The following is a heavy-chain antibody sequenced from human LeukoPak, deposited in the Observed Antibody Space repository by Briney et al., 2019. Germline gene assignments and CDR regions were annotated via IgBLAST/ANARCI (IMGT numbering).Heavy chain of an antibody. J-gene: IGHJ6*03. Sequence: SETLSLTCAVYGGSFSGYYWSWIRQPPGKGLEWIGEINHSGSTNYNPSLKSRVTISVDTSKNQFSLKLSSVTAADTAVYYCARLVSDIVVVPAAIYYYYYYMDVWGKGTTVTVSS. CDR1: GGSFSGYY. CDR3: ARLVSDIVVVPAAIYYYYYYMDV. CDR2: INHSGST. V-gene: IGHV4-34*01. D-gene: IGHD2-2*01.